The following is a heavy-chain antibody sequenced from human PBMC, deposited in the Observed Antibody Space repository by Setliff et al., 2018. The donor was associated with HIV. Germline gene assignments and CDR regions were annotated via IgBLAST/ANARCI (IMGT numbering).Heavy chain of an antibody. CDR2: IWPGDSDT. V-gene: IGHV5-51*01. D-gene: IGHD5-12*01. J-gene: IGHJ6*03. Sequence: GESLKISCKGSGYSFNSYWIGWVRQMPGRGLEWMGIIWPGDSDTRYSPSFEGQVTISADKSTSTAYLQWSSLKASDTAIYYCTRHPLRPGIAHHYYHIDVWGTGTTVTVSS. CDR3: TRHPLRPGIAHHYYHIDV. CDR1: GYSFNSYW.